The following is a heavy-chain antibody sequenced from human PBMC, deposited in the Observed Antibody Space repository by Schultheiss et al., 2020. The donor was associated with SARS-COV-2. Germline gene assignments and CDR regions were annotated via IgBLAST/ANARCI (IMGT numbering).Heavy chain of an antibody. D-gene: IGHD1-26*01. CDR2: ITRSGGKT. Sequence: GGSLRLSCSASGFTFSSYAMHWVRQAPGKGLEWVSSITRSGGKTYYADSVTGRFTISRENSKNTLYLQMHSLRAEDTAVYYCARGIGSEWSGSYQYYFDYWGQGTLVTVSS. V-gene: IGHV3-23*01. CDR1: GFTFSSYA. J-gene: IGHJ4*02. CDR3: ARGIGSEWSGSYQYYFDY.